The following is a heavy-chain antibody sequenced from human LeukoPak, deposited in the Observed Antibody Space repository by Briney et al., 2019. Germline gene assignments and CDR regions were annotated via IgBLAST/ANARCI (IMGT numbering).Heavy chain of an antibody. CDR1: GFTFSRHS. J-gene: IGHJ6*03. CDR3: AREHSGYDFPGRDYYYMDV. CDR2: SSTSSSYI. V-gene: IGHV3-21*01. Sequence: GGSLRLSCAASGFTFSRHSMNWVRQAPGKGLEWVSSSSTSSSYIYYADSVKGRFTISRGNAKNSLYLQMNSLRAEDTAVYYCAREHSGYDFPGRDYYYMDVWGKGTTVTVSS. D-gene: IGHD5-12*01.